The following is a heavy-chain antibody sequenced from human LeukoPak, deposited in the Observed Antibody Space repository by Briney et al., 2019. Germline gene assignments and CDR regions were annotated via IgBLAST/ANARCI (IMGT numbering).Heavy chain of an antibody. CDR2: VNLQGGT. D-gene: IGHD4-17*01. Sequence: SGTLSLTCDVSGGSITQTNYWTWVRQPPGKGLEWIGEVNLQGGTNYHPSLLRRVAISVDTSANHVSLQMTSVTAADTAVYYCARLEHDYGDPGDAFDVWGQGTIVTVSS. J-gene: IGHJ3*01. CDR1: GGSITQTNY. CDR3: ARLEHDYGDPGDAFDV. V-gene: IGHV4-4*02.